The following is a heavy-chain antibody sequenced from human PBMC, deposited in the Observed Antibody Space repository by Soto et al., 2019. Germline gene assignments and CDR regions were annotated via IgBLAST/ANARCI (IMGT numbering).Heavy chain of an antibody. J-gene: IGHJ4*02. CDR1: GYSFTSYW. Sequence: PGETLKISCKGSGYSFTSYWIGWVRQMPGKGLEWMGIIYPGDSDTRYSPSFQGQVTISADKSISTAYLQWSSLKASDTAMYYCAREAGPAAKTHPIDYWGQGTLVTVSS. D-gene: IGHD2-2*01. CDR2: IYPGDSDT. CDR3: AREAGPAAKTHPIDY. V-gene: IGHV5-51*01.